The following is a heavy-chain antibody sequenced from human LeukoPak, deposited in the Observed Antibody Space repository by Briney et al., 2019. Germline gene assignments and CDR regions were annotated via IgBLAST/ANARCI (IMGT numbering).Heavy chain of an antibody. J-gene: IGHJ4*02. CDR1: GYIFINYG. CDR3: AREQNVGATDY. V-gene: IGHV1-18*01. Sequence: ASVKVSCKASGYIFINYGISWVRQAPGQGLEWMGWISAYNGNTNYAQKLQGRVTMTTDTSTSTAYMELRSLRSDDTAVYYCAREQNVGATDYWGQGTLVTVSS. CDR2: ISAYNGNT. D-gene: IGHD1-26*01.